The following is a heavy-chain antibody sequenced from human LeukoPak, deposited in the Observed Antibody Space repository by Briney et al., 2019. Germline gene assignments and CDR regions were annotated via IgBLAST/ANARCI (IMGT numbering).Heavy chain of an antibody. V-gene: IGHV1-69*04. D-gene: IGHD4-17*01. CDR2: IIPILGIA. Sequence: SVKVSCKASGGTFSSYAISWVRQAPGRGLEWMGRIIPILGIANYAQKFQGRVTITADKSTSTAYMELSSLRSEDTAVYYCARSEVDYGRDWGQGTLVTVSS. CDR1: GGTFSSYA. CDR3: ARSEVDYGRD. J-gene: IGHJ4*02.